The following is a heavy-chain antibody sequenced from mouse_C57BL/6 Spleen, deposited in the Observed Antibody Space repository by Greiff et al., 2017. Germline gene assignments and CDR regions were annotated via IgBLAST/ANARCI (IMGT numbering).Heavy chain of an antibody. D-gene: IGHD1-1*01. CDR1: GFTFSSYA. J-gene: IGHJ1*03. CDR2: ISDGGSYT. CDR3: ARDSGSSYARYFDV. V-gene: IGHV5-4*01. Sequence: EVQRVESGGGLVKPGGSLKLSCAASGFTFSSYAMSWVRQTPEKRLEWVATISDGGSYTYYPDNVKGRLTISRDNAKNNLYLQMSHLKSEDTAMYYCARDSGSSYARYFDVWGTGTTVTVSS.